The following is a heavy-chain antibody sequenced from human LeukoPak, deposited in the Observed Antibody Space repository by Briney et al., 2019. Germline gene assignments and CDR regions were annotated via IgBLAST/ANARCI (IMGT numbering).Heavy chain of an antibody. CDR1: GFTFSSYA. Sequence: GGSLRLSCAASGFTFSSYAMSWVRQAPGKGLEWVSSISSSSSYIYYADSVKGRFTISRDNAKNSLYLQMNSLRAEDTAVYYCARIIPGEATGDYWGQGTLVTVSS. V-gene: IGHV3-21*01. D-gene: IGHD7-27*01. CDR2: ISSSSSYI. J-gene: IGHJ4*02. CDR3: ARIIPGEATGDY.